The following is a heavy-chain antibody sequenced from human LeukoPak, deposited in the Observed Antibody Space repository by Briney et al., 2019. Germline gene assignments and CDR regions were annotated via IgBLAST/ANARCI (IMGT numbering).Heavy chain of an antibody. CDR2: INHSGST. CDR3: ARTDYYYYYMDV. J-gene: IGHJ6*03. Sequence: SETLSLTCAVYGGSFSGYYWSWIRQPPGKGLEWIGEINHSGSTNYNPSLKSRVTISVDTSKNQFSLKLSSVTAADTAVYYCARTDYYYYYMDVWGKGTTVTVSS. CDR1: GGSFSGYY. V-gene: IGHV4-34*01.